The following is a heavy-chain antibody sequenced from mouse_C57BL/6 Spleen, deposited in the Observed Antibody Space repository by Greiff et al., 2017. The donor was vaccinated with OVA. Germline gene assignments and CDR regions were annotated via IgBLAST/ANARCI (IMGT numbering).Heavy chain of an antibody. Sequence: QVQLQQSGAELVKPGASVKLSCKASGYTFTSYWMHWVKQRPGQGLEWIGMIHPNSGSTNYNEKFKSKATLTVDKSSSTAYMQLSSLTSEDSAVYYCARQGDGYGDYWGQGTTLTVSS. V-gene: IGHV1-64*01. CDR2: IHPNSGST. CDR1: GYTFTSYW. D-gene: IGHD2-3*01. CDR3: ARQGDGYGDY. J-gene: IGHJ2*01.